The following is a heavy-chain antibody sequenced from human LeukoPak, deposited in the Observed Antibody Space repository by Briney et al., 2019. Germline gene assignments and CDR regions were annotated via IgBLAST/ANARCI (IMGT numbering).Heavy chain of an antibody. Sequence: GGSLRLSCAASGFTFSNYWMHWVRQAPGKGLVWVSRSNSEGSTTSYADSVKGRFTISRDNAKNTLYLQMNSLRAEDTAVYYCARRGDGGRSFDYWGQGTLVTVSS. CDR3: ARRGDGGRSFDY. CDR2: SNSEGSTT. J-gene: IGHJ4*02. V-gene: IGHV3-74*01. D-gene: IGHD4-23*01. CDR1: GFTFSNYW.